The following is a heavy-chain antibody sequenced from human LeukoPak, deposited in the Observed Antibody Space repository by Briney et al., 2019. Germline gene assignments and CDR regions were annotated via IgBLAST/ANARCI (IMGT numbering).Heavy chain of an antibody. D-gene: IGHD3-10*01. CDR2: ISGSGGST. CDR1: GFTFSDYY. Sequence: GSLRLSCAASGFTFSDYYISWIRQAPGKGLEWVSAISGSGGSTYYADSVKGRFTISRDNSKNTLYLQMNSLRAEDTAVYYCAKGNGLMSRSVSPYYYGSGSPDYFDYWGQGTLVTVSS. V-gene: IGHV3-23*01. J-gene: IGHJ4*02. CDR3: AKGNGLMSRSVSPYYYGSGSPDYFDY.